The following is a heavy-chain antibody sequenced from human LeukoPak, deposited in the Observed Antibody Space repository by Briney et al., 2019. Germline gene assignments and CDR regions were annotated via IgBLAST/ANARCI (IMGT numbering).Heavy chain of an antibody. V-gene: IGHV3-23*01. Sequence: GGSLRLSCAASGFSFSSYYMSWVRQAPGKGLEWVSAISGSGGSTYYADSVKGRFIISRDNSKNTLYLQMNSLRAEDTAVYYCAKAEVGARYYFDYWGQGTLVTVSS. CDR1: GFSFSSYY. J-gene: IGHJ4*02. CDR3: AKAEVGARYYFDY. CDR2: ISGSGGST. D-gene: IGHD1-26*01.